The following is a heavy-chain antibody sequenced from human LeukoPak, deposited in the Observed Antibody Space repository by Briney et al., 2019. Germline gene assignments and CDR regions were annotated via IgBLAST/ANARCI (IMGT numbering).Heavy chain of an antibody. CDR3: ARGPSFGSSSRFDY. D-gene: IGHD6-6*01. CDR2: IYHSGST. V-gene: IGHV4-30-2*01. J-gene: IGHJ4*02. CDR1: GGSISSGGYS. Sequence: SQTLSLTCVVSGGSISSGGYSWSWIRQPPGKGLEWIGYIYHSGSTYYNPSLKSRLTMSLDTSKSQFSLQLNSVTAADTAVYYCARGPSFGSSSRFDYWGQGTLVTVSS.